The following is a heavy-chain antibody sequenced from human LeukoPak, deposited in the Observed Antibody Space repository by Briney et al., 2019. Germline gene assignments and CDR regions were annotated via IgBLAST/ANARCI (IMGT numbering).Heavy chain of an antibody. Sequence: ASVKVSCKASGYTFTGYYMHWVRQAPGQGLEWMGGIIPIFGTANYAQKFQGRVTITADESTSTAYMELSSLRSEDTAVYYCARGPHRRTYDRDNWFDPWGQGTLVTVSS. CDR2: IIPIFGTA. D-gene: IGHD3-3*01. J-gene: IGHJ5*02. CDR1: GYTFTGYY. CDR3: ARGPHRRTYDRDNWFDP. V-gene: IGHV1-69*13.